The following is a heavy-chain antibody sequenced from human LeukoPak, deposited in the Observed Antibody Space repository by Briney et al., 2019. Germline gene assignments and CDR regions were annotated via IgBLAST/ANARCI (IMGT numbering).Heavy chain of an antibody. D-gene: IGHD6-19*01. CDR3: ARSTYSSGWYPTHFDY. J-gene: IGHJ4*02. CDR2: ISDSAITI. CDR1: GFSFSDYY. V-gene: IGHV3-11*01. Sequence: GGSLRLSCAASGFSFSDYYMSWIRQAPGKGLEWVSYISDSAITIYYADSVKGRFTISRDNAKNSLYLQMNSLRAEGTAVYYCARSTYSSGWYPTHFDYWGRGTLVTVSS.